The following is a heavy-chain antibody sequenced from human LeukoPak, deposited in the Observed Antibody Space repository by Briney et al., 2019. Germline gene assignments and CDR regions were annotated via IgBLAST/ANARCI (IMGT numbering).Heavy chain of an antibody. D-gene: IGHD3-10*01. Sequence: GGSLRLSCAASGFTFSDYYMSWIRQAPGKGLEWVSYISSSSSYTNYADSVKGRFTISRDNAKNSLYLQMDSLRAEDTALYYCAIVGGGAFDIWGQGTMVTVSS. J-gene: IGHJ3*02. CDR2: ISSSSSYT. CDR3: AIVGGGAFDI. CDR1: GFTFSDYY. V-gene: IGHV3-11*03.